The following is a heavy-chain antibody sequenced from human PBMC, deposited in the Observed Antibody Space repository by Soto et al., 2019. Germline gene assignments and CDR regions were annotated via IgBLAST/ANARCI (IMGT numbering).Heavy chain of an antibody. CDR2: ISSSSSYI. J-gene: IGHJ6*02. V-gene: IGHV3-21*01. CDR3: ARDLGATATQPTPHYYYGMDV. CDR1: GFTFSNYN. D-gene: IGHD1-26*01. Sequence: PGGSLRLSCAASGFTFSNYNMNWVRQAPGKGLEWVSSISSSSSYIYYADSVKGRFTISRDNAKNSLYLQMNSLRAEDTAVYYCARDLGATATQPTPHYYYGMDVWGQGTTVTVSS.